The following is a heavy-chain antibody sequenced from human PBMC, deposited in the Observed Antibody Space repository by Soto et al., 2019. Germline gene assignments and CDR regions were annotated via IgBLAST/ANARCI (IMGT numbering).Heavy chain of an antibody. D-gene: IGHD3-22*01. CDR2: IYHSGST. Sequence: PSETLSLTCAFSVYSISSGYYWGWIREPPGKGLEWIGSIYHSGSTYYNPSLKSRVTISVDTSKNQFSLKLSSVTAADTAVYYYARVYYDSSGYYYVDAFDILGQGTMVNVSS. CDR3: ARVYYDSSGYYYVDAFDI. V-gene: IGHV4-38-2*01. J-gene: IGHJ3*02. CDR1: VYSISSGYY.